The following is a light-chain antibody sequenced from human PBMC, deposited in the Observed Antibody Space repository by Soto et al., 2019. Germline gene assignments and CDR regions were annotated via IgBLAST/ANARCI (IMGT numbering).Light chain of an antibody. CDR1: QSISTY. CDR3: QQSYRTPLT. V-gene: IGKV1-39*01. Sequence: DIQMTQSPSSLSASVGDRVTITCRASQSISTYLNWYQQKPGQAPKLLIYTASSLQSGVPSRFSGSGSGTDFTLTISSLQPEDFATYYCQQSYRTPLTFGHGTKVEIK. CDR2: TAS. J-gene: IGKJ1*01.